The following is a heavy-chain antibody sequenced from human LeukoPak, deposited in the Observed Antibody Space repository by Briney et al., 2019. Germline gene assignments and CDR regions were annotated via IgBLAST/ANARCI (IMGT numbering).Heavy chain of an antibody. CDR2: IWYGGSNK. CDR1: GFTFSSYG. Sequence: GGSLRLSCAASGFTFSSYGMHWVRQAPGKGLEWVAVIWYGGSNKYYADSVKGRFTISRDNSKNTLYLQMNSLRAEDTAVYYCARGGTYYDILTGNDYWGQGTLVTVSS. CDR3: ARGGTYYDILTGNDY. D-gene: IGHD3-9*01. J-gene: IGHJ4*02. V-gene: IGHV3-33*08.